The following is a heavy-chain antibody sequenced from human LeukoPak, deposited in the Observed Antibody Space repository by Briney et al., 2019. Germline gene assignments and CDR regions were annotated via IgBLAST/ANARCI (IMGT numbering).Heavy chain of an antibody. CDR2: IYSGGTT. CDR1: GFTVSSNY. CDR3: ARELVYNSSWYLSYYFDP. Sequence: GGSLRLSCAASGFTVSSNYMSWVRQAPGKGLEWVSVIYSGGTTSYADSVKGRFTISRDNSKNTLYLQMNSLRAEDTAVYYCARELVYNSSWYLSYYFDPWGQGTLVSVSS. D-gene: IGHD6-13*01. V-gene: IGHV3-53*01. J-gene: IGHJ5*02.